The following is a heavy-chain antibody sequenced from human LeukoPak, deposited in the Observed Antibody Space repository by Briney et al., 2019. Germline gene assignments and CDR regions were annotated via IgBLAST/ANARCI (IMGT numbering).Heavy chain of an antibody. D-gene: IGHD6-13*01. Sequence: SETLSLSCTVSGGSISSYYWTWIRQPPGKGLDWFGYIYYSGSTNYNPSLKSRVTISVDTSKNQLSLKLSSVTAADTAVYYCARRDSSSWSFDYWGQGTLVTVSS. CDR1: GGSISSYY. CDR3: ARRDSSSWSFDY. V-gene: IGHV4-59*01. CDR2: IYYSGST. J-gene: IGHJ4*02.